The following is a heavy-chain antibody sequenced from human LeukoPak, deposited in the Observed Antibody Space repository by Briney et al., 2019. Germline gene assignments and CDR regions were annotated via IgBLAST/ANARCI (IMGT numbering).Heavy chain of an antibody. CDR3: ARGTGYHYYMDV. J-gene: IGHJ6*03. Sequence: PGGSLRLSCAASKFTVSSNYMSWVRQAPGKGLEWVSEIYSDGSTYYADSVKGRFTISRDNSKNTVYLQMNSLRVGDTAVYYCARGTGYHYYMDVWGNGTSVTISS. CDR1: KFTVSSNY. V-gene: IGHV3-66*01. CDR2: IYSDGST. D-gene: IGHD3-10*01.